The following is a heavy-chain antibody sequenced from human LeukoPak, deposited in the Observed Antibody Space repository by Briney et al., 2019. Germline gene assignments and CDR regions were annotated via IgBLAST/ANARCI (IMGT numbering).Heavy chain of an antibody. CDR2: IYHNGGT. V-gene: IGHV4-39*07. Sequence: SETLSLTCNVSGGSMTSSPYYWAWIRQPPGKGLEWIATIYHNGGTYYNPSLKSRVTIAVDTSKNHFSLKMRSMTAADAAVYYCAREGPPPRGSSWFRFDPWGQGTLVTVSS. J-gene: IGHJ5*02. CDR3: AREGPPPRGSSWFRFDP. CDR1: GGSMTSSPYY. D-gene: IGHD6-13*01.